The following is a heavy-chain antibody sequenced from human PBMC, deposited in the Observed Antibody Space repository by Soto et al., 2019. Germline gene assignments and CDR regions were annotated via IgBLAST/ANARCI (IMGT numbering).Heavy chain of an antibody. J-gene: IGHJ3*02. V-gene: IGHV3-23*01. Sequence: PGGSLRLSCAASGFTFSSYAMSWVRQAPGKGLEWVSAISGSGGSTYYADSVKGRFTISRDNSKNTLYLQMNSLRAEDTAVYYCAKVLAMMVVGGIHDAFDIWGQGTMVTVSS. CDR2: ISGSGGST. D-gene: IGHD3-22*01. CDR3: AKVLAMMVVGGIHDAFDI. CDR1: GFTFSSYA.